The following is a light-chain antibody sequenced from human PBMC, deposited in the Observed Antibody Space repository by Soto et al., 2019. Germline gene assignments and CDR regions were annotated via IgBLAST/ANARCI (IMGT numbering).Light chain of an antibody. J-gene: IGKJ5*01. CDR1: QSVSSY. CDR3: QQYGSSIT. CDR2: DAS. V-gene: IGKV3-20*01. Sequence: EIVLTQSPATLSLSPGERATLSCRASQSVSSYLAWYQQKPGQAPRLLIYDASSRATGIPDRFSGGGSGTDFTLTISRLEPEDFAVYYCQQYGSSITFGQGTRLEI.